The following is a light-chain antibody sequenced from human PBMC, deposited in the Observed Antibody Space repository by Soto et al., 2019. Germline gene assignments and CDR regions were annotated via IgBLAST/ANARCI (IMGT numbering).Light chain of an antibody. Sequence: DIVMTQFPDSLAVSLGERATINCKSSQSVLYSSNNKNYLAWYQQRPGQPPKLLTSWASTRESGVPDRFSGSGSVTDFTLTIDNLQAEDVAVYYCQQYLSSLPTFGQGTKLEIK. J-gene: IGKJ2*01. CDR2: WAS. V-gene: IGKV4-1*01. CDR1: QSVLYSSNNKNY. CDR3: QQYLSSLPT.